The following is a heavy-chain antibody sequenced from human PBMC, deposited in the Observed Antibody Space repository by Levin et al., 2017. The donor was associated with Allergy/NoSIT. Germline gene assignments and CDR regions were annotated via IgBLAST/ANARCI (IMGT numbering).Heavy chain of an antibody. CDR3: ARGPRDAIAARPYKYYFDY. CDR2: IKQDGSEK. J-gene: IGHJ4*02. V-gene: IGHV3-7*01. D-gene: IGHD6-6*01. Sequence: PGGSLRLSCAASGFTFSSYWMSWVRQAPGKGLEWVANIKQDGSEKYYVDSVKGRFTISRDNAKNSLYLQMNSLRAEDTAVYYCARGPRDAIAARPYKYYFDYWGQGTLVTVSS. CDR1: GFTFSSYW.